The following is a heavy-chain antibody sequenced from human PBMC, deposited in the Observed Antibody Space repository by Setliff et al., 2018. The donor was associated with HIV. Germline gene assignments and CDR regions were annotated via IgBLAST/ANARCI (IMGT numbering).Heavy chain of an antibody. J-gene: IGHJ6*03. D-gene: IGHD3-16*02. V-gene: IGHV4-39*02. CDR2: VHYSGST. CDR3: ARLVGYYRSDNANYYYMDV. Sequence: PSETLSLTCTVSDGSISSTNHYWGWIRQSQGKRREWIRTVHYSGSTYYNPSLKSRLTITVNTSTNHLSLKLSSVAAADTAVYYCARLVGYYRSDNANYYYMDVWGKGTTVTVSS. CDR1: DGSISSTNHY.